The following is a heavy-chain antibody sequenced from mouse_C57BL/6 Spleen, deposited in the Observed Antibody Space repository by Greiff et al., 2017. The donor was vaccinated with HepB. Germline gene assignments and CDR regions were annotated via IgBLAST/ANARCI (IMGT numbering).Heavy chain of an antibody. CDR3: ARDGNYAMDY. CDR1: GFTFSDYG. V-gene: IGHV5-17*01. Sequence: DVMLVESGGGLVKPGGSLKLSCAASGFTFSDYGMHWVRQAPEKGLEWVAYISSGSSTIYYADTVKGRFTISRDNAKNTLFLQMTSLRSEDTAMYYCARDGNYAMDYWGQGTSVTVSS. D-gene: IGHD2-1*01. CDR2: ISSGSSTI. J-gene: IGHJ4*01.